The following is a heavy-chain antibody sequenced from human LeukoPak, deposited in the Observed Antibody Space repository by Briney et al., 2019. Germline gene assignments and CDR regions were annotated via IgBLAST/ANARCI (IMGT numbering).Heavy chain of an antibody. CDR1: GYTFTSYD. CDR3: ARDPPLYYDSSGYTLDY. Sequence: SVKVSCKASGYTFTSYDINWVRQAPGQGLEWMGRIIPILGIANYAQKFQGRVTITADKSTSTAYMELSSLRSEDTAVYYCARDPPLYYDSSGYTLDYWGQGTLVTVSS. CDR2: IIPILGIA. D-gene: IGHD3-22*01. V-gene: IGHV1-69*04. J-gene: IGHJ4*02.